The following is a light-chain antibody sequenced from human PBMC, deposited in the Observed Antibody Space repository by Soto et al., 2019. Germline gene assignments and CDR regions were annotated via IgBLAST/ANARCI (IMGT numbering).Light chain of an antibody. V-gene: IGKV1-5*01. CDR1: QSISSW. Sequence: DIQMTQSPSTLSASVGDRVTITCRASQSISSWLAWYQQKQGKAPKLLIYDASRLETGVPSRFNGSGAGTEFTLTISSLQPDDFATYYRQQYTSYSAFGQGTKVDIK. J-gene: IGKJ1*01. CDR3: QQYTSYSA. CDR2: DAS.